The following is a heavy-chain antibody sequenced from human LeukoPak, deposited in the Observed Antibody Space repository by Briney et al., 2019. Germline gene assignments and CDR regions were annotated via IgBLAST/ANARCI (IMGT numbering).Heavy chain of an antibody. Sequence: GGSLRLSCAASGFTFSSYSMNWVRQAPGKGLEWVSYISSSSTIYYADSVKGRFTISRDNAKNSLYLQMNSLRAEDTAVYYCARDNGGIWGQGTMVTVSS. CDR3: ARDNGGI. D-gene: IGHD2-8*01. J-gene: IGHJ3*02. V-gene: IGHV3-48*01. CDR1: GFTFSSYS. CDR2: ISSSSTI.